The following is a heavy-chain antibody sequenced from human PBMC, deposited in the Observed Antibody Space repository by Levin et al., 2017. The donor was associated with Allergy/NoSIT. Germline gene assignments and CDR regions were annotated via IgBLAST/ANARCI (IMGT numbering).Heavy chain of an antibody. J-gene: IGHJ4*02. V-gene: IGHV3-30-3*01. D-gene: IGHD1-26*01. CDR1: GFSFSSYV. CDR3: ARDCWDLPKSHFDL. CDR2: ISYDGSSK. Sequence: GGSLRLSCDASGFSFSSYVFHWVRQAPGKGLGWVAAISYDGSSKYYADSVKGRFTISRDNSKNTVYLQMNSLTAEDTAVYYCARDCWDLPKSHFDLWGQGALVSVSS.